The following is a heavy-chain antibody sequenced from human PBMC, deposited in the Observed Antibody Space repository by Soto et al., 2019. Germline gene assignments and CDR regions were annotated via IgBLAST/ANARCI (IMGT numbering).Heavy chain of an antibody. CDR2: IDPSDSQT. D-gene: IGHD3-22*01. Sequence: EXLKVSWKGSGYSVAGYCITCVLHKPGKGLEWMGRIDPSDSQTYYSPSFRGHVTISVTKSITTVFLQWSSLRASDTAMYYCARQIYDSDTGPNFQYYFDSWGQGTQVTVYS. V-gene: IGHV5-10-1*01. J-gene: IGHJ4*02. CDR3: ARQIYDSDTGPNFQYYFDS. CDR1: GYSVAGYC.